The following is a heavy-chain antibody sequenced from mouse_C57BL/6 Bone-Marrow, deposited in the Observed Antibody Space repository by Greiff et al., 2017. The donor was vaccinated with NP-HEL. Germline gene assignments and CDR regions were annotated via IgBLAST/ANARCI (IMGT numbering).Heavy chain of an antibody. CDR1: GFTFSDYG. D-gene: IGHD1-1*01. Sequence: EVKLVESGGGLVKPGGSLKLSCAASGFTFSDYGMHWVRQAPEKGLEWVAYISSGSSTIYYADPVKGRFTISRDNAKNTLFLQMTSLRSEDTAMYYCARNYGSSYVSLYFDYWGQGTTLTVSS. CDR2: ISSGSSTI. CDR3: ARNYGSSYVSLYFDY. V-gene: IGHV5-17*01. J-gene: IGHJ2*01.